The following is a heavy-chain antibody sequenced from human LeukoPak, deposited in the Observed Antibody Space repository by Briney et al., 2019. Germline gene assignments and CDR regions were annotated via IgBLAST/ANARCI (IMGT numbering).Heavy chain of an antibody. V-gene: IGHV3-23*01. J-gene: IGHJ2*01. CDR3: AKGYSSGWDYWYFDL. D-gene: IGHD6-19*01. Sequence: GGSLRLSCAASGFTFSSYAMSWVCQGPGKGLECVSAISGSGGSTYYADSVTGRFTISRDNSESTLYLQMNSLRAEDTAVYYCAKGYSSGWDYWYFDLWGRGTLVTVSS. CDR1: GFTFSSYA. CDR2: ISGSGGST.